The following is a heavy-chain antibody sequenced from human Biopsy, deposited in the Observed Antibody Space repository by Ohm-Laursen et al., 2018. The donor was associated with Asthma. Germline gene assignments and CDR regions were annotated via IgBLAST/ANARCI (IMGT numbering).Heavy chain of an antibody. CDR1: GGTFNTYV. CDR2: INSVFGTT. CDR3: ARKAGSCISRTCYSLDF. D-gene: IGHD2-2*01. Sequence: GASVKVSCKPLGGTFNTYVIGWVRQAPGQGLEWMGGINSVFGTTTYPQKFQDRVTITADDSTSTVYMELSSQRSEDTAVYYCARKAGSCISRTCYSLDFWGQGTLVTVSS. J-gene: IGHJ4*02. V-gene: IGHV1-69*13.